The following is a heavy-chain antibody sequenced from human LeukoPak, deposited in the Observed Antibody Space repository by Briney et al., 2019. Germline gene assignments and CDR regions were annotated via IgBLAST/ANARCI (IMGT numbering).Heavy chain of an antibody. V-gene: IGHV3-23*01. CDR1: GFTFSSYG. CDR2: ITGYDGST. D-gene: IGHD2-15*01. CDR3: ASRDPCSGGTCYGLRY. Sequence: GGSLRLSCAASGFTFSSYGMTWVRQAPGKGLEWVSAITGYDGSTYYADSVKGRFTISRGNSRNTLYLQMSSLRAEDTAVYYCASRDPCSGGTCYGLRYWGQGTLVTVSS. J-gene: IGHJ4*02.